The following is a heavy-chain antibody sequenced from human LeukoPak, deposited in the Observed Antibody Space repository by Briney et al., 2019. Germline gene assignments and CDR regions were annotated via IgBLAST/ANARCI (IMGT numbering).Heavy chain of an antibody. CDR2: INPNSGGT. Sequence: ASVKVSCKASGYTFTCYYIHWVRQAPGQGLEWMGWINPNSGGTNYAQNFQGRVTMTRDTPISTAYMELSRLRSDDTAVYYCARDSRKNTMIVVVITTAAFDIWGQGTMVTVSS. D-gene: IGHD3-22*01. CDR1: GYTFTCYY. CDR3: ARDSRKNTMIVVVITTAAFDI. V-gene: IGHV1-2*02. J-gene: IGHJ3*02.